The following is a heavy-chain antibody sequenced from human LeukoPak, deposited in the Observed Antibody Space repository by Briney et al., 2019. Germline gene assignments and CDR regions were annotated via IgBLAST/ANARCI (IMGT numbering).Heavy chain of an antibody. D-gene: IGHD2-21*01. J-gene: IGHJ3*02. Sequence: SETLSLTCTVSGGSISSSSYYWGWIRQPPGKGLEWIGSIYYSGSTYYSPSLKSRVTISVDTSKNQFSLKLSSVTAADTAVYYCARSLIPSGGAFDIWGQGTMVTVSS. CDR1: GGSISSSSYY. CDR2: IYYSGST. V-gene: IGHV4-39*01. CDR3: ARSLIPSGGAFDI.